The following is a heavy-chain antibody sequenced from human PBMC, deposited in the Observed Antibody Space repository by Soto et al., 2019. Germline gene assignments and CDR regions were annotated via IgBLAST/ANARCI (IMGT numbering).Heavy chain of an antibody. V-gene: IGHV1-18*04. CDR1: GYTFINYG. Sequence: QVLLVQSGAEVKKPGASVTVSCKASGYTFINYGINWVRQSPGQGLKWMGWISAYNGDTNYAQKFQGRVTMTTDTSKTTAYVERRSLRSDDTAVYYCARDLYHYDSSCSRPFDSWGQGTLVTVSS. CDR2: ISAYNGDT. J-gene: IGHJ4*02. D-gene: IGHD3-22*01. CDR3: ARDLYHYDSSCSRPFDS.